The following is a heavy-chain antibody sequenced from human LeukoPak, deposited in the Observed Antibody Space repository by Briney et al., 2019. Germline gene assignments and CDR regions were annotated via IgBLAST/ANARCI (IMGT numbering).Heavy chain of an antibody. CDR3: AKDRSSGSYDMVDY. CDR2: ISYDGSNK. Sequence: GRSLRLSCAASGFTFSSYGMHWVRQAPGKGLEWVAVISYDGSNKYYADSVKGRFTISRDNSKNTLYLQMNSLRAEDTAVYYCAKDRSSGSYDMVDYWGQGTLVTVSS. V-gene: IGHV3-30*18. CDR1: GFTFSSYG. J-gene: IGHJ4*02. D-gene: IGHD1-26*01.